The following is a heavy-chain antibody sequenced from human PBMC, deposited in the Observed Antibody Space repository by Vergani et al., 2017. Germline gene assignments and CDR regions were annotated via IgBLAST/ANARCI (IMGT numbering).Heavy chain of an antibody. Sequence: QVQLVESGGGVVQPGRSLRLSCAASGFTFSSYGMHWVRQAPGKGLEWVAVISYDGSNKYYADSVKGRFTISRDNSKNTLYLQMNSLRAEDTAVYYCAKDYEAARPGYYYYYYMDVWGKGP. J-gene: IGHJ6*03. CDR1: GFTFSSYG. CDR2: ISYDGSNK. V-gene: IGHV3-30*18. D-gene: IGHD6-6*01. CDR3: AKDYEAARPGYYYYYYMDV.